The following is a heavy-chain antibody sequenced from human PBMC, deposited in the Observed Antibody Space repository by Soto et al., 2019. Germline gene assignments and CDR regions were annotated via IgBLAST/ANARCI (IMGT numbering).Heavy chain of an antibody. Sequence: GGSLRLSCAASGFTFSSYGMHWVRQAPGKGLEWVAVISYDGSNKYYADSVKGRFTISRDNSKNTLYLQMSSLRTEYTAVYYCAKSFSSWYRLHDFWGLGTLVTVSS. CDR1: GFTFSSYG. CDR2: ISYDGSNK. CDR3: AKSFSSWYRLHDF. J-gene: IGHJ4*02. D-gene: IGHD6-13*01. V-gene: IGHV3-30*18.